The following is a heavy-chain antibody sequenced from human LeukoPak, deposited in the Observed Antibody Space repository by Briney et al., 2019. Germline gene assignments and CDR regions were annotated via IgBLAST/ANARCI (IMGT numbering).Heavy chain of an antibody. CDR2: ISESGGST. Sequence: GGSLRLSCVVSGITLSNYAMSWVRQAPGKGLEWVSGISESGGSTKYADSVKGRFTISRDNSLNTVYLQMNSLRAEDAAVYFCAKRGIVIRGVLIIGFHKEAYYFDYWGQGILVTVSS. CDR3: AKRGIVIRGVLIIGFHKEAYYFDY. D-gene: IGHD3-10*01. J-gene: IGHJ4*02. CDR1: GITLSNYA. V-gene: IGHV3-23*01.